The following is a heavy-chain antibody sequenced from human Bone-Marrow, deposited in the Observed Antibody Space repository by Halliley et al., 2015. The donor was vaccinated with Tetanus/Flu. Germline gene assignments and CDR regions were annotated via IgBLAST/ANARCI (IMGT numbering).Heavy chain of an antibody. CDR2: IDYSGNT. V-gene: IGHV4-30-4*01. CDR1: SGSISSGSYY. J-gene: IGHJ2*01. CDR3: ARGSDSELSDYGDYIVFWYFDV. D-gene: IGHD4-17*01. Sequence: TLSLTCAVASGSISSGSYYWSWIRQSPGEGLEWIGYIDYSGNTYYNPSLKSRLSISRDSSKNQFSLKLRSVTDADTAVYYCARGSDSELSDYGDYIVFWYFDVWGRGTPVTVSS.